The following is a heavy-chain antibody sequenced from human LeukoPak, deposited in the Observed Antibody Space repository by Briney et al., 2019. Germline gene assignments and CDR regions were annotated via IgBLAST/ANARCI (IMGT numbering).Heavy chain of an antibody. V-gene: IGHV4-30-2*01. CDR2: IYHSGST. D-gene: IGHD4-17*01. Sequence: SQTLSLTCTVSGGSISSGGYYWSWIRQPPGKGLEWIGYIYHSGSTYYNPSLKSRVTISVDRSKNQFSLKLSSVTAADTAVYYCAREVPPTVTTSGWFDPWGQGTLVTVSS. CDR1: GGSISSGGYY. J-gene: IGHJ5*02. CDR3: AREVPPTVTTSGWFDP.